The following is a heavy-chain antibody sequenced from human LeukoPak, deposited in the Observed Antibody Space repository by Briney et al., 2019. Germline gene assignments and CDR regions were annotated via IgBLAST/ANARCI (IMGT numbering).Heavy chain of an antibody. CDR2: ISASGAVP. Sequence: GPLRLSCAASGFRFDSFYMGWIRQVPGKGLDYIALISASGAVPYYAESVKGRFTISRDNAKNSVSLQMNSLSADDTAIYYCARSLIVASEDYWGQGTQVTVSS. J-gene: IGHJ4*02. V-gene: IGHV3-11*04. D-gene: IGHD3-22*01. CDR3: ARSLIVASEDY. CDR1: GFRFDSFY.